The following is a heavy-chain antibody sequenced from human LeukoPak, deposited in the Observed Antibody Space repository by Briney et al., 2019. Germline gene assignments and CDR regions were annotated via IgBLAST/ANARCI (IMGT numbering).Heavy chain of an antibody. CDR2: IYYSGTT. J-gene: IGHJ4*02. D-gene: IGHD4-17*01. CDR1: GGSISSYY. V-gene: IGHV4-59*01. Sequence: PSETLSLTCTVSGGSISSYYWSWIRQPPGKGLEWIGYIYYSGTTNYNPSLKSRLTISVDTSKNQFSPKRRSVTAADTAIYYCARSSRQYGDYEYWGQGTPVTVSS. CDR3: ARSSRQYGDYEY.